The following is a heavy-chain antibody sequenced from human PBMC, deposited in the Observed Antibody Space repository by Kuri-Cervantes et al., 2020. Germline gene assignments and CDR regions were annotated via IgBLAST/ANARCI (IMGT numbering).Heavy chain of an antibody. CDR1: GGTFSSYA. D-gene: IGHD5-12*01. V-gene: IGHV1-69*05. Sequence: SVKVSCKASGGTFSSYAISWVRQAPGQGLEWMGGIIPIFGTANYAQKFQGRVTITTDESTSTAYMELSSLRSEDTAVYYCAGSKDRLGYGWFDPWGQGTLVTVSS. CDR3: AGSKDRLGYGWFDP. CDR2: IIPIFGTA. J-gene: IGHJ5*02.